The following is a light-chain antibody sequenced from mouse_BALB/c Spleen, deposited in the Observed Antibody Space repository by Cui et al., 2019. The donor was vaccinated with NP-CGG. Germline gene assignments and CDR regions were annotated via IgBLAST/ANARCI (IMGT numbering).Light chain of an antibody. CDR1: TGAVTTSNY. CDR2: GTN. V-gene: IGLV1*01. J-gene: IGLJ1*01. Sequence: AVVTHVSALTTSPGETVTLTCRSCTGAVTTSNYANWVKEKPDHLFTGLIGGTNNRAPGVPARFSGSLIGDKAALTITGAQTEDEAIYFCALWYSNHWVFGGGTKLTVL. CDR3: ALWYSNHWV.